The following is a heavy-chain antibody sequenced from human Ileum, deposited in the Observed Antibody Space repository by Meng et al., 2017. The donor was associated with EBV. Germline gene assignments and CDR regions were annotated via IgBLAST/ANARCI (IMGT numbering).Heavy chain of an antibody. CDR2: TSHSGST. D-gene: IGHD3-22*01. CDR1: GVSISRSEW. Sequence: QVQLQGTGPGLVKPSEALAITCDACGVSISRSEWWSWVRQPPGKVVGWIGDTSHSGSTNYRPSLKSRVTISLDKSKNQLSLKLNSVIDDDTAVYYCASSDYYRFDYWGQGTLVTVSS. CDR3: ASSDYYRFDY. V-gene: IGHV4-4*02. J-gene: IGHJ4*02.